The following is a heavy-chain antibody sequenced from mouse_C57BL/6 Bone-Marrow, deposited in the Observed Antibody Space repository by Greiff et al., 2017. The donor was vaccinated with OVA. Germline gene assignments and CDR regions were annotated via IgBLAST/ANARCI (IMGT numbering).Heavy chain of an antibody. D-gene: IGHD3-3*01. CDR2: ISGGGGNT. Sequence: EVQVVESGGGLVKPGGSLKLSCAASGFTFSSYTMSWVRQTPEKRLEWVATISGGGGNTYYPDSVKGRFTISRDNAKHTLYLQMSSLRSEDTALYYGARHDGTSIDYWGQGTTLTVSS. J-gene: IGHJ2*01. CDR3: ARHDGTSIDY. V-gene: IGHV5-9*01. CDR1: GFTFSSYT.